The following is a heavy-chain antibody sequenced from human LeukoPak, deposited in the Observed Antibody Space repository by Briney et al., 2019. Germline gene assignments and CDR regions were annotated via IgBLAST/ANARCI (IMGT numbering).Heavy chain of an antibody. J-gene: IGHJ6*03. CDR3: ARDRHGGGAAAGTPYYYYMDV. CDR2: ISSNGGST. D-gene: IGHD6-13*01. Sequence: AGGSLRLSCAASGFTFSSYAMHWVRQAPGKRLEYVSAISSNGGSTYYANSVKGRFTISRDNSKNTLYLQMGSLRAEDMAVYYCARDRHGGGAAAGTPYYYYMDVWAKGTTVTVSS. V-gene: IGHV3-64*01. CDR1: GFTFSSYA.